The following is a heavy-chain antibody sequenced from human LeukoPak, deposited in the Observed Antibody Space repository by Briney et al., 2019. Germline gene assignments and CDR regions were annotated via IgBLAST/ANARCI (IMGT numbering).Heavy chain of an antibody. V-gene: IGHV4-59*08. CDR1: GAPSGDN. J-gene: IGHJ4*02. CDR3: ARHESAVGALFF. D-gene: IGHD1-26*01. Sequence: SETLCLSPTLSLGAPSGDNWSSVPQSPGGGLEWIGYIYSSGGTNSNPSLKIQVSISVDMSKNKFSLKLSSVTAADTAVYYCARHESAVGALFFWGQGTLVTVSS. CDR2: IYSSGGT.